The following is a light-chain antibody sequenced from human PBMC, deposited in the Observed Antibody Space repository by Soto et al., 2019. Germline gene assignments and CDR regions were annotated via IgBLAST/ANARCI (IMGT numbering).Light chain of an antibody. Sequence: ETVLTQSPATLSLSPGERATLSCRASQCVSTSLVWYQHKPGQAPRLLIYAASNRATGIPARFSGNGSGTDFTLTISSLEPEDFAVYYCQQRSNWPLTFGGGTKVDIK. CDR2: AAS. J-gene: IGKJ4*01. CDR3: QQRSNWPLT. CDR1: QCVSTS. V-gene: IGKV3-11*01.